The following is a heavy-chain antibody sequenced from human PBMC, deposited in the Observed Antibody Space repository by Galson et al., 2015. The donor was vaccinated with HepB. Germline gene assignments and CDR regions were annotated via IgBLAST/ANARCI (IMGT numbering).Heavy chain of an antibody. D-gene: IGHD2-2*01. CDR2: IENDGSET. CDR1: GFTLRSHW. Sequence: SLRLSCAASGFTLRSHWMHWVRQAPGKGLMWVSRIENDGSETSYADSVKGRFTISRDNGKNTLYLQMNSLRAEDTAVYYCARYCSSTSCYLGYAFDIWGQGTMVTVSS. J-gene: IGHJ3*02. V-gene: IGHV3-74*01. CDR3: ARYCSSTSCYLGYAFDI.